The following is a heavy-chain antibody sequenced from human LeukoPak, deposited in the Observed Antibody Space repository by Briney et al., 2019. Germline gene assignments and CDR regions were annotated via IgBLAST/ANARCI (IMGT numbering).Heavy chain of an antibody. CDR3: AKAPANYVDTAMGSFDY. CDR1: GFTFSSYA. V-gene: IGHV3-23*01. Sequence: GGSLRLSCAASGFTFSSYAMNWVRQAPGKGLEWVSTISSRGVSTYYADSVKGRFTISRDNSKNTLYLQMNSLRAEDTAVYYCAKAPANYVDTAMGSFDYWGQGTLVTVSS. J-gene: IGHJ4*02. CDR2: ISSRGVST. D-gene: IGHD5-18*01.